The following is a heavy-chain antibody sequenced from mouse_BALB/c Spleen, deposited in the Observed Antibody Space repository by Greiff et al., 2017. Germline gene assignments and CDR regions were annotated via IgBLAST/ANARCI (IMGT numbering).Heavy chain of an antibody. J-gene: IGHJ2*01. CDR1: GYTFTDYY. D-gene: IGHD1-1*01. Sequence: EVQLQQSGPELVKPGASVKIPCKASGYTFTDYYMDWVKQSHGKSLEWIGDINPNNGGTIYNQKFKGKATLTVDKSSSTAYMELRSLTSEDTAVYYSAKPLYYYGSPYYFDYWGQGTTLTVSS. V-gene: IGHV1-18*01. CDR2: INPNNGGT. CDR3: AKPLYYYGSPYYFDY.